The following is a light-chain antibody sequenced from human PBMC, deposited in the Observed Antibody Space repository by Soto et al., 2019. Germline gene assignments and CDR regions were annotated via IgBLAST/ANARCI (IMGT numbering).Light chain of an antibody. CDR1: QSVGSN. CDR3: QQDKTRWT. CDR2: GAS. J-gene: IGKJ1*01. V-gene: IGKV3-15*01. Sequence: EIVMTQSPATLSVSPGERATLSCRARQSVGSNLAWYQQKPGQAPRLLIYGASTRAAGIPARFSGSGSWTEFTLIISILQSEDSAVDCCQQDKTRWTFGPGTKVEIK.